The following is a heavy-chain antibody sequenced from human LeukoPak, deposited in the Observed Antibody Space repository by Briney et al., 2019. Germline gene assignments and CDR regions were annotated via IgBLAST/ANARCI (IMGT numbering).Heavy chain of an antibody. Sequence: SETLSLTCTVSGGSISSSSYYWGWIRQPPGKGLEWIGSIYYSGSTYYNPSLKSRVTISVDTSKNQFSLKLSSVTAADTAVYYCARRWSSGLNWFDPWGQGTLVTVSS. CDR1: GGSISSSSYY. CDR3: ARRWSSGLNWFDP. V-gene: IGHV4-39*01. D-gene: IGHD6-25*01. CDR2: IYYSGST. J-gene: IGHJ5*02.